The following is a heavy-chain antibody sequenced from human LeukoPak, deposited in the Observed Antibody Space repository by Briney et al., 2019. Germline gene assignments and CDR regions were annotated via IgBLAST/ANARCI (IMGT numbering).Heavy chain of an antibody. D-gene: IGHD6-25*01. CDR3: ARVLTVRSGGYDAFDI. J-gene: IGHJ3*02. CDR1: GFAFSSYD. Sequence: GGSLRLSCAASGFAFSSYDMHWVRQATGKGLEWVSAIDTAGDTYYPGSVKGRFTISRENAKNSLYLQMNSLRAGDTAVYYCARVLTVRSGGYDAFDIWGQGTMVTVSS. V-gene: IGHV3-13*01. CDR2: IDTAGDT.